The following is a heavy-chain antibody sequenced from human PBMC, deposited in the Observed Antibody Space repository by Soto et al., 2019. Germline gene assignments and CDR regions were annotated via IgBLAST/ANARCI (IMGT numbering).Heavy chain of an antibody. CDR1: GYTFTSYY. CDR2: INPSGGSA. Sequence: QVQLVQSGAEVKKPGASVKVSCKASGYTFTSYYMHWVRQAPGQGLEWMGIINPSGGSASYAQKFQGRVTMTRDTSTSTVYMELSSLRSEDTAVYYCARAYGSGSPNGWFDPWGQGTLVTVSS. J-gene: IGHJ5*02. V-gene: IGHV1-46*03. D-gene: IGHD3-10*01. CDR3: ARAYGSGSPNGWFDP.